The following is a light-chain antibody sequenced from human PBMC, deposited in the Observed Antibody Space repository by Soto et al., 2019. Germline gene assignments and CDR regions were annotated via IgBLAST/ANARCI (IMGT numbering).Light chain of an antibody. Sequence: EVVMTQSPATLSVSPGERATLSCRASQSVNANLAWYQQKPVQAPRLLIHGASNRATGIPARFSGSGFGTEFILTISSLQSEDFAVYYCQQYNTWLWTFGQGTKVEI. V-gene: IGKV3-15*01. CDR3: QQYNTWLWT. CDR1: QSVNAN. CDR2: GAS. J-gene: IGKJ1*01.